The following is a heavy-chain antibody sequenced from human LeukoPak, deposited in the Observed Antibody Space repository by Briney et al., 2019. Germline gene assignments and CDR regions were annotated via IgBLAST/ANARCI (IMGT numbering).Heavy chain of an antibody. J-gene: IGHJ6*03. V-gene: IGHV3-20*04. D-gene: IGHD6-6*01. CDR2: INWNGGST. Sequence: PGGSLRLSCAASGFTFDDYGMSWVRQAPGKGLEWVSGINWNGGSTGYADSVKGRFTISRDNVKNSLYLQMNSLRAEDTAVYYCAREYSSSSYFIYYYYYMDVWGKGTTVTVSS. CDR3: AREYSSSSYFIYYYYYMDV. CDR1: GFTFDDYG.